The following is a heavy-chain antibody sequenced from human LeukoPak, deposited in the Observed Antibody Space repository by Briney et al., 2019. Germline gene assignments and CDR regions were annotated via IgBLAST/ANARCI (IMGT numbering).Heavy chain of an antibody. J-gene: IGHJ4*02. CDR1: GFTFSSYW. CDR3: ARDYQSFDFWSGYHYY. CDR2: IKQDGSEK. D-gene: IGHD3-3*01. V-gene: IGHV3-7*01. Sequence: PGGSLRLSCAASGFTFSSYWMSWVRQAPGKGLEWVANIKQDGSEKYYVDSVKGRFTISRDNAKNSLYLQMNSLRAEDTAVYYCARDYQSFDFWSGYHYYWGQGTLVTVSS.